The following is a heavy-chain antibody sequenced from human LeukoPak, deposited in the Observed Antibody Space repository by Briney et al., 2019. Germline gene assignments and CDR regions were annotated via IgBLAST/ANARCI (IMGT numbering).Heavy chain of an antibody. D-gene: IGHD1-26*01. V-gene: IGHV5-51*01. CDR1: GYSFTNYW. CDR2: MYIGDSDT. Sequence: GESLKISCKGSGYSFTNYWIGWVRQMPRKGLEWMGIMYIGDSDTRYSPSFQGQVTISADKSISTAYLQWSSLKASDTAMYYCARLEYSGSYSDYFDYWGQGTLVTVSS. CDR3: ARLEYSGSYSDYFDY. J-gene: IGHJ4*02.